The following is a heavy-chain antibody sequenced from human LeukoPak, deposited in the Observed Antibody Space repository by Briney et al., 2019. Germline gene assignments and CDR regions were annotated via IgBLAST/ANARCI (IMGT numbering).Heavy chain of an antibody. Sequence: GGSLRLSCAASGFTFSSYAMSRVRQAPGKGLEWVSAISGSGGSTYYADSVKGRFTISRDNSKNTLYLQMNSLRAEDTAVYYCAKFSSSIVVVVAATPHFDYWGQGTLVTVSS. D-gene: IGHD2-15*01. CDR2: ISGSGGST. CDR3: AKFSSSIVVVVAATPHFDY. CDR1: GFTFSSYA. J-gene: IGHJ4*02. V-gene: IGHV3-23*01.